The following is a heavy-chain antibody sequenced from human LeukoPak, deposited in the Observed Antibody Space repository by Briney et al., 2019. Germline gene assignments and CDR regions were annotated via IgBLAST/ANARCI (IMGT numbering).Heavy chain of an antibody. CDR3: ARVASYYYDSSGYNAFDI. Sequence: GGSLRLSCAASGFTVSSNYMSWVRQAPGKGLEWVSVIYSGGSTYYADSVKGRFTISRDNSKNTLYLQMNSLRSEDTAVYYCARVASYYYDSSGYNAFDIWGQGTMVTVSS. CDR2: IYSGGST. V-gene: IGHV3-53*05. CDR1: GFTVSSNY. J-gene: IGHJ3*02. D-gene: IGHD3-22*01.